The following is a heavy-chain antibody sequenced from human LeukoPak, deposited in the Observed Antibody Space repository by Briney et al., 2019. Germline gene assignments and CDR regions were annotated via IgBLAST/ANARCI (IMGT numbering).Heavy chain of an antibody. CDR1: GFTFSSYG. Sequence: PGGSLRLSCAASGFTFSSYGMHWVRQAPGKGLEWVAFIRYDGSNKYYADSVKGRFTISRDNSKNTLYLQMNSLRAEDTAVYYCAKDRHPFGSGSPLYFDYWGQGTLVTVSS. CDR3: AKDRHPFGSGSPLYFDY. CDR2: IRYDGSNK. J-gene: IGHJ4*02. V-gene: IGHV3-30*02. D-gene: IGHD3-10*01.